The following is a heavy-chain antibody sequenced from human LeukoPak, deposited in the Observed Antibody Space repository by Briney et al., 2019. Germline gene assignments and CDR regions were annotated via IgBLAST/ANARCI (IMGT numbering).Heavy chain of an antibody. CDR3: ARAGDYDILTGYPYYFDY. D-gene: IGHD3-9*01. CDR1: GGSISSSY. V-gene: IGHV4-59*01. J-gene: IGHJ4*02. Sequence: SGTLSLTCTVSGGSISSSYWSWIRQPPGKGLEWIGSIYYSGSTNYNPSLKSRVTISVDTSKNQFSLKLRSVTAADTAVYYCARAGDYDILTGYPYYFDYRGQGTLVTVSS. CDR2: IYYSGST.